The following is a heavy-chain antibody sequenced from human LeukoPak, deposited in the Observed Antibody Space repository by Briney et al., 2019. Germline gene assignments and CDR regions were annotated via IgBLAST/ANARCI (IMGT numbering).Heavy chain of an antibody. J-gene: IGHJ4*02. CDR2: VSANGVST. CDR1: GFTFSSYA. Sequence: PGGSLRLSCAASGFTFSSYAMSWVRQAPGKGLEWVSVVSANGVSTLYANSVKGRFTISRDNFVNTLYLQMSSLRAEDTAVYYCAKDRGYTTGRDFDFWGQGALVTVSS. CDR3: AKDRGYTTGRDFDF. D-gene: IGHD3-10*01. V-gene: IGHV3-23*01.